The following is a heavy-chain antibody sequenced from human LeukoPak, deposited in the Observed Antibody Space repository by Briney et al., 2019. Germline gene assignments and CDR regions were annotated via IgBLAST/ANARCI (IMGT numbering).Heavy chain of an antibody. Sequence: SQTLSLTCTVSGGSISSGGYYWSWIRQHPGKGLEWIGYIYYGGSTYYNPSLKSRVTISVDTSKNQFSLKLSSVTAADTAVYYCARDRGPYSGYDSYYFDYWGQGTLVTVSS. J-gene: IGHJ4*02. CDR1: GGSISSGGYY. V-gene: IGHV4-31*03. D-gene: IGHD5-12*01. CDR2: IYYGGST. CDR3: ARDRGPYSGYDSYYFDY.